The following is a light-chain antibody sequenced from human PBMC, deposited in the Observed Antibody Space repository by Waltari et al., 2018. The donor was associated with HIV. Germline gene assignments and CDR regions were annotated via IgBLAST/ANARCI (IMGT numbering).Light chain of an antibody. V-gene: IGLV3-10*01. CDR3: YSTNIRGNARL. Sequence: SSELTQPPSVSVSPGQTARITCSGDALPKEYAHWYQQRSGQAPVLVIYEDTKRPSGIPERVSGSTSVTMSTLIITGAQGEDEGDYYCYSTNIRGNARLFGGGTKLTVL. J-gene: IGLJ2*01. CDR1: ALPKEY. CDR2: EDT.